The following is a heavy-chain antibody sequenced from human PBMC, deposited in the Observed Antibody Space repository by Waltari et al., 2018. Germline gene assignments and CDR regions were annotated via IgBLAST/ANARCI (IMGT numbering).Heavy chain of an antibody. CDR1: GFTFSEHS. V-gene: IGHV3-48*02. CDR3: VRDRHGDYLRYFDS. D-gene: IGHD4-17*01. Sequence: EVLLVESGGGLVQPGGSLRLSWAAPGFTFSEHSLNWVRQGPEKGLEWVAYISSSSSTTFYADSVEGRFSISRDNAKNSLYLQMNSLRDEDTAVYYCVRDRHGDYLRYFDSWGQGNLVTVSS. CDR2: ISSSSSTT. J-gene: IGHJ4*02.